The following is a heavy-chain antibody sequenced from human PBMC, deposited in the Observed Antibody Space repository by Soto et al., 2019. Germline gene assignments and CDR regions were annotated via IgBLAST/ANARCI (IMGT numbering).Heavy chain of an antibody. J-gene: IGHJ6*02. D-gene: IGHD6-13*01. V-gene: IGHV1-69*13. CDR2: IIPIFGTA. CDR3: ARDKDSSSWYYYYGMDV. Sequence: SVKVSCKASGGTFSSYAISWVRQAPGQGLEWMGGIIPIFGTANYAQKFQGRVTITADESTSTAYMELSSLRSEDTAVYYCARDKDSSSWYYYYGMDVWGQGTTVTVSS. CDR1: GGTFSSYA.